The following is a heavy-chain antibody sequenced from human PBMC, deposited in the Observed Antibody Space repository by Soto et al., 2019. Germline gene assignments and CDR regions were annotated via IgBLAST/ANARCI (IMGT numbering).Heavy chain of an antibody. CDR3: ATRSQDDYYYYYGMDV. Sequence: ASVKVSCKASGYTFTSYYMHWVRQAPGQGLEWMGIINPSGGSTSYAQKFQGRVTMTRVTSTSTVYMELSSLRSEDTAVYYCATRSQDDYYYYYGMDVWGQGTTVTVSS. CDR2: INPSGGST. CDR1: GYTFTSYY. D-gene: IGHD1-1*01. V-gene: IGHV1-46*01. J-gene: IGHJ6*02.